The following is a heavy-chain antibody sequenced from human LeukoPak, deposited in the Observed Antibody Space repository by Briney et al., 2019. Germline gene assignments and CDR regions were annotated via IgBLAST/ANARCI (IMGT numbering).Heavy chain of an antibody. J-gene: IGHJ4*02. V-gene: IGHV3-23*01. CDR3: AKDLSYSSGWYGFDY. D-gene: IGHD6-19*01. CDR2: VSGSSGRT. Sequence: GGSLRLSCAASGFILSSHAMSWVRQAPGKGLEWVAGVSGSSGRTYYAASVKGRFTISRDNSKNTLSLEMNSLSAADTAVYYCAKDLSYSSGWYGFDYWGQGTLVTVSS. CDR1: GFILSSHA.